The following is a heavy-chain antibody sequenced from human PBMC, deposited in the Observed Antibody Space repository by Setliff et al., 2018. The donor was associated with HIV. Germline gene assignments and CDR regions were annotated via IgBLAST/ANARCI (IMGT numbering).Heavy chain of an antibody. D-gene: IGHD1-26*01. CDR2: IMPIFGPA. V-gene: IGHV1-69*05. CDR3: AREEYQLLSH. J-gene: IGHJ4*02. Sequence: RPSVKVSCKASGGTFSSYAISWVRQAPGQGLEWMGGIMPIFGPANYAQKFQGRVTMTTDTSTSTAYMELRSLRSDDTAVYYCAREEYQLLSHWGQGTLVTVSS. CDR1: GGTFSSYA.